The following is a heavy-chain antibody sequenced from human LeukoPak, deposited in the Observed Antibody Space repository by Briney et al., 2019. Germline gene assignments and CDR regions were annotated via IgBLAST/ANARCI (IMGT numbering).Heavy chain of an antibody. D-gene: IGHD4-17*01. CDR2: IWYDGSHT. J-gene: IGHJ4*01. V-gene: IGHV3-33*01. CDR1: GFTFSTYA. Sequence: PGGSLRLSCAASGFTFSTYAMHWVRQFPGKGLEWVAVIWYDGSHTCYAGSVRGRFAVSRDNLKNTVYLQMDSLRAEDTAVYYCARPSDGHYAQGGYFDYWGQGTLVIVSS. CDR3: ARPSDGHYAQGGYFDY.